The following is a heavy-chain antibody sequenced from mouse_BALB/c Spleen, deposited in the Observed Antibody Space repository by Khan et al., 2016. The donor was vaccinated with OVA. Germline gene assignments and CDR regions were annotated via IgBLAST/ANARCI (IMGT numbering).Heavy chain of an antibody. V-gene: IGHV5-15*02. CDR2: ISDLAYTF. CDR3: ARGGGTAPFAY. J-gene: IGHJ3*01. CDR1: GFTFSDYG. D-gene: IGHD1-2*01. Sequence: EVELVESGGGLVQPGGSRKLSCAASGFTFSDYGMAWVRQAPGKGPKWVAFISDLAYTFYYADTVTGRFTLSRENAKNTLYLEMSSLRSGDTAMYYCARGGGTAPFAYWGQGTLVTVSA.